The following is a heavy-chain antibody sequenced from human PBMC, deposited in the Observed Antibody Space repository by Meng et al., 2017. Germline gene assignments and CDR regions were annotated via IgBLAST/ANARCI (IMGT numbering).Heavy chain of an antibody. V-gene: IGHV1-2*06. CDR3: ARGDYYDSSGYYSFWYFQH. CDR1: RYTYTGYY. CDR2: INPNSGGT. Sequence: QLPLGQAVAEGKKPGASVKVCCTASRYTYTGYYMHWVRQAPGQGLEWMGRINPNSGGTNYAQKFQGRVTMTRDTSISTAYMELSRLRSDDTAVYYCARGDYYDSSGYYSFWYFQHWGQGTLVTVSS. D-gene: IGHD3-22*01. J-gene: IGHJ1*01.